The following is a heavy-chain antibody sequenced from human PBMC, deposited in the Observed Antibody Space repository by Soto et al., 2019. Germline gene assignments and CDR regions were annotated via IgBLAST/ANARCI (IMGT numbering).Heavy chain of an antibody. CDR1: GLSFSSYA. J-gene: IGHJ6*03. Sequence: GGSLRLSCAASGLSFSSYAMHWVRQAPGKGLEYVSAISSNGGSTYYANSVKGRFTISRDNSKNTLYLQMGSLRAEDMAVYYCARDESFCSGGSCYPYYYYYMDVWGKGTTVTVSS. CDR3: ARDESFCSGGSCYPYYYYYMDV. D-gene: IGHD2-15*01. V-gene: IGHV3-64*01. CDR2: ISSNGGST.